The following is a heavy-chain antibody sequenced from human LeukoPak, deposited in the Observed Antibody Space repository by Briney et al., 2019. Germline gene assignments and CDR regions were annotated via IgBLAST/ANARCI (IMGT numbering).Heavy chain of an antibody. J-gene: IGHJ4*02. Sequence: SETLSLTCTVCGGSISRYYWSWIRQPPGTGLEWIGYIYYSGSTNYNPSLKSRVTISVDTSKNHFSLKLSSVTAADTAVYYCARAGQGDFWSGLRYFDYWGQGTLVTVSS. CDR3: ARAGQGDFWSGLRYFDY. D-gene: IGHD3-3*01. CDR1: GGSISRYY. CDR2: IYYSGST. V-gene: IGHV4-59*01.